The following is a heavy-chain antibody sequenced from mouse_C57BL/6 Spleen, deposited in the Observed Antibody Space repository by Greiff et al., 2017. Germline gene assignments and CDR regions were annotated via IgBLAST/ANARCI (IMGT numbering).Heavy chain of an antibody. Sequence: QVHVKQSGPELVKPGASVKISCKASGYAFSSSWMNWVKQRPGKGLEWIGRIYPGDGDTNYNGKFKGKATLTADKSSSTAYMQLSSLTSEDSAVYFCARWGYYDYDGAWFAYWGQGTLVTVSA. CDR3: ARWGYYDYDGAWFAY. CDR1: GYAFSSSW. CDR2: IYPGDGDT. J-gene: IGHJ3*01. D-gene: IGHD2-4*01. V-gene: IGHV1-82*01.